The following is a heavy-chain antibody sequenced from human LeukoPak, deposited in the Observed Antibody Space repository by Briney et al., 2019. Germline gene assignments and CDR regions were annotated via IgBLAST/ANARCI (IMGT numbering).Heavy chain of an antibody. CDR1: GFTFSTFA. D-gene: IGHD3-3*01. V-gene: IGHV3-30*02. CDR2: IRFDGTSK. Sequence: GGSLRLSCAASGFTFSTFAMIWVRQPPGKGLEWVAFIRFDGTSKFYADSVKARFTISRDNSQNTVSLQVNNLRIEDTALYYCAKTSLSDGSGHYYYMDVWGKGTPVTVSS. CDR3: AKTSLSDGSGHYYYMDV. J-gene: IGHJ6*03.